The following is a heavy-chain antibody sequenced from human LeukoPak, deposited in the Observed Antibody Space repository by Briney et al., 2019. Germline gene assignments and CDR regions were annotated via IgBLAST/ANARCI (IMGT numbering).Heavy chain of an antibody. Sequence: PGGSLRLSCAASGFTFSSYWMSWVRQAPGKGLEWVANIKQDGSEKYYVDSVKGRFTISRDNAQNNLYLHMHGLRAEDTAVYYCTRGRCLDTTCVEYYQYWGQGTLVTVSS. V-gene: IGHV3-7*01. CDR1: GFTFSSYW. J-gene: IGHJ1*01. CDR3: TRGRCLDTTCVEYYQY. D-gene: IGHD3-9*01. CDR2: IKQDGSEK.